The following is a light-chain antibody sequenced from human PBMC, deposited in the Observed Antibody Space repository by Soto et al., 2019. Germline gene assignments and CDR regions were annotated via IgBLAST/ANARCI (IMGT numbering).Light chain of an antibody. J-gene: IGKJ5*01. CDR1: QGISSY. V-gene: IGKV1-9*01. CDR2: AAS. Sequence: DIQLTQSPSFLSASVGDRVTITCRASQGISSYLAWYQQKPGKAPKLLIYAASTLQSGVPSRFSGSVSGTEFALTISSLQPEDFATYYCQQLKSYPLTFGQGTRLEIK. CDR3: QQLKSYPLT.